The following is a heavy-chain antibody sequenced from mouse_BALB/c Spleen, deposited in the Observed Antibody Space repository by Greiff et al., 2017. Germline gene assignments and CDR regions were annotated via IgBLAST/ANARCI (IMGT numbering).Heavy chain of an antibody. CDR3: ARRVYYGSSSWNFDV. Sequence: ESGPGLVKPSQSLSLTCSVTGYSITSGYYWNWIRQFPGNKLEWMGYISYDGSNNYNPSLKNRISITRDTSKNQFFLKLNSVTTEDTATYYCARRVYYGSSSWNFDVWGAGTTVTVSS. CDR1: GYSITSGYY. J-gene: IGHJ1*01. V-gene: IGHV3-6*02. D-gene: IGHD1-1*01. CDR2: ISYDGSN.